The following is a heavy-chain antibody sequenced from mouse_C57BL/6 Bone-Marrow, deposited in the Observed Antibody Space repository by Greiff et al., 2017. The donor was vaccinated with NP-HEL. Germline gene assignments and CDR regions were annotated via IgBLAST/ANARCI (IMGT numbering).Heavy chain of an antibody. CDR3: ARDGMVTTVPFAY. CDR2: ISDGGSYT. J-gene: IGHJ3*01. V-gene: IGHV5-4*01. Sequence: EVHLVESGGGLVKPGGSLKLSCAASGFTFSSYAMSWVRQTPEKRLEWVATISDGGSYTYYPDNVKGRFTISRDNAKNNLYLQMSHLKSEDTAMYYCARDGMVTTVPFAYWGQGTLVTVSA. D-gene: IGHD2-2*01. CDR1: GFTFSSYA.